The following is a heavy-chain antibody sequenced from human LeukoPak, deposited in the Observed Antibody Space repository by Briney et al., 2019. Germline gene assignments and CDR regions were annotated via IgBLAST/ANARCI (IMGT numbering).Heavy chain of an antibody. CDR3: ARRDGYFDY. J-gene: IGHJ4*02. D-gene: IGHD5-24*01. CDR2: INHSGST. CDR1: VGSFSGYY. V-gene: IGHV4-34*01. Sequence: SETLSLTCAVYVGSFSGYYWSWVRQPPGKGLEWIGEINHSGSTNFNSSLKSRLTISVDTSRNQFSLKLSSVTAADTAVYYCARRDGYFDYWGQGTLVTVSS.